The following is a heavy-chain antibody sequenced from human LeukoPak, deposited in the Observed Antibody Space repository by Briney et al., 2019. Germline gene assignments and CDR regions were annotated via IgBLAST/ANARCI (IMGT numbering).Heavy chain of an antibody. Sequence: PSETLSLTCTVSGGSMSTHLWCWIRQPAGKGPEWIGRIYTSGSTNYNPSLKSRVTMSVDTSKNQFSLKLNSVAAADTAMYYCARDRAGYSGYEGDPFDVWGQGTMVTVSS. CDR1: GGSMSTHL. V-gene: IGHV4-4*07. D-gene: IGHD5-12*01. CDR2: IYTSGST. J-gene: IGHJ3*01. CDR3: ARDRAGYSGYEGDPFDV.